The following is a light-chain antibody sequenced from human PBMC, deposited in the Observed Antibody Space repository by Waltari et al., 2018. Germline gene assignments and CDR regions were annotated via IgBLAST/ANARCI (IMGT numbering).Light chain of an antibody. V-gene: IGKV3-20*01. J-gene: IGKJ3*01. Sequence: EIVLTQSPGTLSLSPGERATLSCRASQSVSSNYLAWYQQKPGQAPRLLIYGASSRATGIPDRFSGSGSGTDLTLTISRLDPEDFAVYYCQQYGSSQFTFGPGTKVDVK. CDR3: QQYGSSQFT. CDR1: QSVSSNY. CDR2: GAS.